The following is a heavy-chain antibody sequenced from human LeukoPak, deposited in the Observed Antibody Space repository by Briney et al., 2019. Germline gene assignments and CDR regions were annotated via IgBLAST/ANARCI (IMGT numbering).Heavy chain of an antibody. V-gene: IGHV3-53*01. CDR2: IYSGGST. CDR1: GFTFSSYA. J-gene: IGHJ6*02. Sequence: GGSLRLSCAASGFTFSSYAMSWVRQAPGKGLEWVSVIYSGGSTYYADSVKGRFTISRDNSKNTLHLQMNSLRAEDTAVYYCASGYSYGFYYYYGMDVWGQGTTVTVSS. CDR3: ASGYSYGFYYYYGMDV. D-gene: IGHD5-18*01.